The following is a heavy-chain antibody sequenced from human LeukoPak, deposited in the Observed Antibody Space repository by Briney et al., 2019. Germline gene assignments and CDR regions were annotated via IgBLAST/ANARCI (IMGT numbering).Heavy chain of an antibody. Sequence: SETLSLTCSVSGGSITNYYWSWIRQPPGRGLEWIGYIYYSGSTHYNPSLKSRVTISGDTSRNQFSLNLTSMTAADTAVYYCVRDFAPFRLGPHFGYWGQGSLVTVSS. J-gene: IGHJ4*02. CDR3: VRDFAPFRLGPHFGY. CDR1: GGSITNYY. CDR2: IYYSGST. V-gene: IGHV4-59*12. D-gene: IGHD1-26*01.